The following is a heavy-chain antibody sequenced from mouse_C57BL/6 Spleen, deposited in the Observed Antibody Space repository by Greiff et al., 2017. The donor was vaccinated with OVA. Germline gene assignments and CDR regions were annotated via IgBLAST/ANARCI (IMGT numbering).Heavy chain of an antibody. CDR2: IYPGSGST. CDR1: GYTFTSYW. D-gene: IGHD2-2*01. J-gene: IGHJ4*01. V-gene: IGHV1-55*01. Sequence: QVQLQQPGAELVKPGASVKMSCKASGYTFTSYWITWVKQRPGQGLEWIGDIYPGSGSTNYNEKFKSKATLTVDTSSSTAYMQLSSLTSEDSAVYYCAREGNGYDYAMDYWGQGTSGTVSS. CDR3: AREGNGYDYAMDY.